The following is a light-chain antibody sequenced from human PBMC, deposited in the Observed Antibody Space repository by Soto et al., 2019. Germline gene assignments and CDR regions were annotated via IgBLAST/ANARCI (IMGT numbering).Light chain of an antibody. Sequence: DIQMTQSPSSLSASVGDRVTITCQASQDISNYLNWYQQKPGKAPKLLIYDASNLETGVPSRFSGSGSGTDFTFTISSLQPEDIATYDDHQYDNLPRWTFGQGTKVEIK. V-gene: IGKV1-33*01. CDR1: QDISNY. J-gene: IGKJ1*01. CDR3: HQYDNLPRWT. CDR2: DAS.